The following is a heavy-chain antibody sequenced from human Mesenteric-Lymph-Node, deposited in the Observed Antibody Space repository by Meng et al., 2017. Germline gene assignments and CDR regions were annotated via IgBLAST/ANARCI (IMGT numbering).Heavy chain of an antibody. CDR2: ITVGDYWA. V-gene: IGHV3-21*01. CDR3: ARPHYYDTRHYYYGMDV. D-gene: IGHD3-22*01. CDR1: GFTLSSYV. Sequence: GESLKISCAASGFTLSSYVMNWVRQAPGKGLEWVSTITVGDYWANYADSVKGRFTISRDDAKNSLYLQMNSLRAEDTAVYYCARPHYYDTRHYYYGMDVWGQGTTVTVSS. J-gene: IGHJ6*02.